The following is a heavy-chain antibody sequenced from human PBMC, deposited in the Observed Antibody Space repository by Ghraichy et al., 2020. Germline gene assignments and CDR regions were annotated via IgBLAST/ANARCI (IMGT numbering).Heavy chain of an antibody. D-gene: IGHD6-6*01. CDR1: GGSISSSSYY. CDR3: ARAGGQLVIDY. CDR2: IYYSGST. J-gene: IGHJ4*02. V-gene: IGHV4-39*01. Sequence: SETLSLTCTVSGGSISSSSYYWGWIRQPPGKGLEWIGSIYYSGSTYYNPSLKSRVTISVDTSKNQFSLKLSSVTAADTAVYYCARAGGQLVIDYWGQGTLVTVSS.